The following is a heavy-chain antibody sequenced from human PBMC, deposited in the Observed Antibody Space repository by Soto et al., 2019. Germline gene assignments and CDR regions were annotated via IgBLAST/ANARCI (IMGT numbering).Heavy chain of an antibody. CDR3: ARTAAGHFDY. V-gene: IGHV1-46*01. CDR1: GYTFTGYY. CDR2: INSGGGNT. D-gene: IGHD6-13*01. J-gene: IGHJ4*02. Sequence: QVQLVQSGTEVKKPGASVKISCKASGYTFTGYYIYWVRQAPGQGLEFMGAINSGGGNTDYAQKFQGRVTVTSATSTSTVYMEPTSLRFDDTAVYYCARTAAGHFDYWGQGTLVTVSS.